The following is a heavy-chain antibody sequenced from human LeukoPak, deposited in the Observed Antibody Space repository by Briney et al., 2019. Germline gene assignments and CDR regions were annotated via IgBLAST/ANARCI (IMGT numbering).Heavy chain of an antibody. CDR1: GYTFTSYY. V-gene: IGHV1-2*02. CDR3: ARGEELWFDY. J-gene: IGHJ4*02. D-gene: IGHD5-18*01. CDR2: INPDTGGA. Sequence: ASVKVSCKASGYTFTSYYIHWVRQAPGQGLEWVGLINPDTGGAKYAQKFQGRVTMTRDTSISTAYVELSRLTSDDTAVYFCARGEELWFDYWGQGTLVTVSS.